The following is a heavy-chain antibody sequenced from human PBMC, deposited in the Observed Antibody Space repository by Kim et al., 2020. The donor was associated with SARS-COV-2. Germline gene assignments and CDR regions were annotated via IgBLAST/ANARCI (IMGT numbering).Heavy chain of an antibody. V-gene: IGHV1-69*01. CDR3: ARDAIAARPMQNWFDP. Sequence: KFQGRVTITADESTSTAYMELSSLRSEDTAVYYCARDAIAARPMQNWFDPWGQGTLVTVSS. D-gene: IGHD6-6*01. J-gene: IGHJ5*02.